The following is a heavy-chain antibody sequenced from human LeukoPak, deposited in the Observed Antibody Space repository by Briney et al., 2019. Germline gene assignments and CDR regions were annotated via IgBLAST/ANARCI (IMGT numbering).Heavy chain of an antibody. D-gene: IGHD2-15*01. J-gene: IGHJ4*02. CDR3: ASTSGGSCY. CDR2: LYNSGTT. CDR1: GGSISTTY. Sequence: SETLSLTCTASGGSISTTYWTWIRQPPGKGLEWIGHLYNSGTTNYNPSLKSRVTMSVDTSNNQCSLKLSTVTAADTAVYYCASTSGGSCYWGQGTLVTVSS. V-gene: IGHV4-59*01.